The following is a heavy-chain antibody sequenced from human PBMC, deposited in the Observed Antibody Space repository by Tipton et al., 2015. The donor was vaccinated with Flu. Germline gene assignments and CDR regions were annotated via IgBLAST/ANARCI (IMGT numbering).Heavy chain of an antibody. D-gene: IGHD6-13*01. CDR2: IGTFGDT. J-gene: IGHJ6*02. Sequence: SLRLSCEASGFPFSSYAMHWVRQATGKGLEWVSGIGTFGDTYYAASVKGRCTFSRENAKNSLYHQMNSLRAGDTAVFYCARGPLTDSNWYNGMDDSGQGTTVTVFS. V-gene: IGHV3-13*01. CDR1: GFPFSSYA. CDR3: ARGPLTDSNWYNGMDD.